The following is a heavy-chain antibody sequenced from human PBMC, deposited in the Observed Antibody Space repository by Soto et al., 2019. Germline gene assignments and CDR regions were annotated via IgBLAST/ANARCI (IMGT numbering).Heavy chain of an antibody. CDR3: VRGEWVGTV. CDR2: MNPDTGNT. J-gene: IGHJ4*02. V-gene: IGHV1-8*01. CDR1: GYTFTGYD. D-gene: IGHD6-19*01. Sequence: QVQLVQSGAEVKKPGASVKVSCKASGYTFTGYDINWVRQATGQGLEWMGWMNPDTGNTVYAQKFQGRVTMTRETSISTAYMELSSLRSEDTALYYCVRGEWVGTVWGQGTLVTVSS.